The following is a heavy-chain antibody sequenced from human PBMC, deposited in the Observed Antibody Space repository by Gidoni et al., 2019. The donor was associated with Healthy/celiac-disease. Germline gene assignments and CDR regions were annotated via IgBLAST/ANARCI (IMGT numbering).Heavy chain of an antibody. J-gene: IGHJ5*02. V-gene: IGHV1-2*02. CDR3: AREGGLGDTGWFDP. CDR1: GYTFTGYY. CDR2: INPNSGGT. D-gene: IGHD3-16*01. Sequence: QVQLVQSGAEVKKPGASVKVSCKASGYTFTGYYMHWVRQAPGQGLEWMGWINPNSGGTNNAQKFQGRVTMTRDTSISTAYMELSRLRSDDTAVYYCAREGGLGDTGWFDPWGQGTLVTVSS.